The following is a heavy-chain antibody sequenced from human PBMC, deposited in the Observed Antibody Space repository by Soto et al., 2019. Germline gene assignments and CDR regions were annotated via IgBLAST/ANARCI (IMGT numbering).Heavy chain of an antibody. J-gene: IGHJ6*03. V-gene: IGHV3-23*01. D-gene: IGHD3-22*01. CDR1: GIVFYNAQ. CDR3: AKDRVLVVVGYMDV. CDR2: ISGSGGST. Sequence: GGPLRLSCAASGIVFYNAQMPWARQAPGKGLEWVPAISGSGGSTYYADSVKGRFTISRDNSKNTLYLQMNSLRAEDTAVYYCAKDRVLVVVGYMDVWGKGTTVTGSS.